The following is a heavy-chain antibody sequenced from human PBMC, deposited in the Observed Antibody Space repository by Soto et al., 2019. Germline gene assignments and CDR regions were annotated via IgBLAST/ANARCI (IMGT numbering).Heavy chain of an antibody. Sequence: ASVTVSCKVSGYTLTELSIHWVRQAPGKGLEWMGGFDPEDGETIYAQKFQGRVTMTEDTSTDTAYMELSSLRSEDMAVYYCATYSGPPYYYYYYMDVWGKGTTVTVSS. CDR2: FDPEDGET. V-gene: IGHV1-24*01. J-gene: IGHJ6*03. CDR3: ATYSGPPYYYYYYMDV. D-gene: IGHD5-12*01. CDR1: GYTLTELS.